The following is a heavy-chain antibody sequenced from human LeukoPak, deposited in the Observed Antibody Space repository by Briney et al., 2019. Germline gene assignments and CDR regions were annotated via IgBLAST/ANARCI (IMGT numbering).Heavy chain of an antibody. CDR3: AKAILTTVVTDYYFDY. CDR1: GFTFSSYA. D-gene: IGHD4-17*01. CDR2: ISGSGGST. J-gene: IGHJ4*02. Sequence: QPGRSLRLSCAASGFTFSSYAMSWVRQAPGKGLEWVSAISGSGGSTYYADSVKGRFTISRDNSKNTLYLQMNSLRAEDTAVYYCAKAILTTVVTDYYFDYWGQGTLVTVSS. V-gene: IGHV3-23*01.